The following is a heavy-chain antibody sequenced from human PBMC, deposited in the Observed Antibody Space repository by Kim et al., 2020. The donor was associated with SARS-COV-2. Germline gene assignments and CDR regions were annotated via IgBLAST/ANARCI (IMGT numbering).Heavy chain of an antibody. J-gene: IGHJ5*02. CDR2: INAGNGNT. D-gene: IGHD5-18*01. V-gene: IGHV1-3*01. CDR1: GYTFTSYA. Sequence: ASVKVSCKASGYTFTSYAMHWVRQAPGQRLEWMGWINAGNGNTKYSQKFQGRVTITRDTSASTAYMELSSLRSEDTTVYYCARGVRIQLWTLNWFDPWGQGTLVTVSS. CDR3: ARGVRIQLWTLNWFDP.